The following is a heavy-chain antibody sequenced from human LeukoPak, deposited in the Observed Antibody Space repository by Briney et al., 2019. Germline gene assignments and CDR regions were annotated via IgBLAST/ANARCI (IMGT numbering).Heavy chain of an antibody. CDR2: ITSGSSYR. D-gene: IGHD1-26*01. CDR1: GFTFSSYN. J-gene: IGHJ6*03. CDR3: ARDPYSGSYGNYYYYYMDV. V-gene: IGHV3-21*01. Sequence: GGSLRLSCAASGFTFSSYNMNWVRQAPGKGLEWVSSITSGSSYRFYADSVKGRFTISRDNAKNSLYLQMNSLRAEDTAVYYCARDPYSGSYGNYYYYYMDVWGKGTTVTVSS.